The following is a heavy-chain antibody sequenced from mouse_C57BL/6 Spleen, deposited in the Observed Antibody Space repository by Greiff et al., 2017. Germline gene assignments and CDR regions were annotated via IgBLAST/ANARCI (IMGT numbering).Heavy chain of an antibody. Sequence: QVLLKESGPELVKPGASVKISCKASGYAFSSSWMNWVQQRPGKGLEWIGRIYPGDGDTNYNGKFKGKATLTADKSSSTAYMQLSSLTSEDSAVYFCARSGWERWYFDVWGTGTTVTVSS. CDR2: IYPGDGDT. D-gene: IGHD3-1*01. V-gene: IGHV1-82*01. J-gene: IGHJ1*03. CDR1: GYAFSSSW. CDR3: ARSGWERWYFDV.